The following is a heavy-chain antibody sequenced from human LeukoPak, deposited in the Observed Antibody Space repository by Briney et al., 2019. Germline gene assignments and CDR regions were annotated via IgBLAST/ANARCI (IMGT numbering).Heavy chain of an antibody. Sequence: TGGPLRLSCAASGFDFTVYWMTWVRQAPGKGLEWVANIKQDGSEKYYVDSVKGRFTISRVNAKNSLFLQMNSLRAEDTALYYCARDGVRAVTFNHYYFLDVWGKGTTVTVSS. CDR2: IKQDGSEK. CDR1: GFDFTVYW. D-gene: IGHD3-10*01. J-gene: IGHJ6*03. CDR3: ARDGVRAVTFNHYYFLDV. V-gene: IGHV3-7*01.